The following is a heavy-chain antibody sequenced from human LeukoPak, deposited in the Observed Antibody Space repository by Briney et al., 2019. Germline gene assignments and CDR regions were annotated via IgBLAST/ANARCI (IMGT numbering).Heavy chain of an antibody. V-gene: IGHV1-18*01. J-gene: IGHJ4*02. Sequence: ASVKVSCKASGYTFSSYGISWVRQAPGQGLEWMGWISAYNGNTNYAQKVQGRVTMTTDTSTSTANMELRSLRSDDTAVYYCARDLLPMTTVTLFDYWGQGTLVTVSS. CDR1: GYTFSSYG. CDR3: ARDLLPMTTVTLFDY. CDR2: ISAYNGNT. D-gene: IGHD4-17*01.